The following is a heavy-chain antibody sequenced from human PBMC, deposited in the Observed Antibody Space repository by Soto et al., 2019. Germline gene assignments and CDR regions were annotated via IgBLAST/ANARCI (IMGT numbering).Heavy chain of an antibody. J-gene: IGHJ4*02. Sequence: EVQLVESGGGLVQPGGSLRLSCAASGFTFSSDWMIWVRQAPGMGLEWVGNIKHDGSERYDVVSVKGRFTISGDNGKNALYLQMNSLRAEDNAVYYCADLFCGVQCYFDYRGQRTLVTDSS. CDR2: IKHDGSER. CDR3: ADLFCGVQCYFDY. D-gene: IGHD2-21*01. V-gene: IGHV3-7*01. CDR1: GFTFSSDW.